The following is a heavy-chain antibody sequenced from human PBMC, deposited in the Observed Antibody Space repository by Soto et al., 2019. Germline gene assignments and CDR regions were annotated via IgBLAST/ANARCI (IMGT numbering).Heavy chain of an antibody. V-gene: IGHV3-74*01. CDR3: ASHPYSSSGYYYGMDV. D-gene: IGHD6-6*01. CDR2: INSDGSST. Sequence: PGWSLRLACASSVFTFISYWMHWVRQAPGKGLVWVSRINSDGSSTSYADSVKGRFTISRDNAKNTLYLQMNSLRAEDTAVYYCASHPYSSSGYYYGMDVWGQGTTVTVSS. J-gene: IGHJ6*02. CDR1: VFTFISYW.